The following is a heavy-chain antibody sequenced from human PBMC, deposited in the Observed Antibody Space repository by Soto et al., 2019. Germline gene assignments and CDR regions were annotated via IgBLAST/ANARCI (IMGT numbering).Heavy chain of an antibody. CDR1: GFTFSSYA. Sequence: GGSLRLSCAASGFTFSSYAVSWVRQAPGKGLEWVSAISGSGGSTCYADSVKGRFTISRDNSKNTLYLQMNSLRAEDTAVYYCARVNRDWSGGSCYVGPFDYWGQGTLVTVSS. CDR3: ARVNRDWSGGSCYVGPFDY. CDR2: ISGSGGST. D-gene: IGHD2-15*01. V-gene: IGHV3-23*01. J-gene: IGHJ4*02.